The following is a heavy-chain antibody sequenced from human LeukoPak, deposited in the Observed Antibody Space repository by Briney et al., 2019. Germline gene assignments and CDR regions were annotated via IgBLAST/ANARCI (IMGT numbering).Heavy chain of an antibody. CDR1: AFTVSGNY. CDR2: IYSGGTT. CDR3: ARRAGGYSHPYDY. D-gene: IGHD4-23*01. J-gene: IGHJ4*02. Sequence: GGSLRLSCAVSAFTVSGNYMSWVRQAPGKGLEWVSLIYSGGTTYYADSVKGRFTISRDNSKNTLYLQMNSLRAEDTAVYYCARRAGGYSHPYDYWGQGILVTVSS. V-gene: IGHV3-53*01.